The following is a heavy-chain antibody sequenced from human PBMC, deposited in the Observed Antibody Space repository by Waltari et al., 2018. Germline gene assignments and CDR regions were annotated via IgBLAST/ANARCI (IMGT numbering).Heavy chain of an antibody. Sequence: EVHLVQSGGGLIQPGGSLRLSCGVSGFTFKNYWMTWVRQAPGKGLEWVANKKQDGRDKNYVDSVEGRFTISRDNAQNSVYLQMNSLRAEDTAVYYCARDVPNGYFDYWGSGTLVTVSS. J-gene: IGHJ4*02. V-gene: IGHV3-7*01. CDR1: GFTFKNYW. D-gene: IGHD1-1*01. CDR2: KKQDGRDK. CDR3: ARDVPNGYFDY.